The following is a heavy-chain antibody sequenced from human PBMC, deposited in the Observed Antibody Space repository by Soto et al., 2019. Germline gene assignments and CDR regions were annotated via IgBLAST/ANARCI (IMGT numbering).Heavy chain of an antibody. D-gene: IGHD1-26*01. Sequence: EVQLLESGGGLVQPGGSLRLSCAASGFAFISYAMSWVRQAPGKGLEWVSTVTASGGNTYYADSVKGRFTISRDNSKNTLYLQMNSLRAEDTAVYYCAKDLTVGAGHPIDAFDIWGLGTKVTVSS. J-gene: IGHJ3*02. CDR2: VTASGGNT. CDR3: AKDLTVGAGHPIDAFDI. V-gene: IGHV3-23*01. CDR1: GFAFISYA.